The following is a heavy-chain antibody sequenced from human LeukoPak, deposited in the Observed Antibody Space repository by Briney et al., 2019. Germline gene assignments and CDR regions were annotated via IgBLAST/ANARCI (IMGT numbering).Heavy chain of an antibody. CDR3: VKDMGFDLLKDAFHI. CDR2: ISWDSGSQ. V-gene: IGHV3-9*01. D-gene: IGHD3-9*01. CDR1: GFSLEDFA. Sequence: GGSLRLSCVGSGFSLEDFAMHWVRQVPGKGLEWVSSISWDSGSQAYTDSVKGRFTISRDNDKNSLYLQMDSLRPEDTALYYCVKDMGFDLLKDAFHIWGQGTLVTVSS. J-gene: IGHJ3*02.